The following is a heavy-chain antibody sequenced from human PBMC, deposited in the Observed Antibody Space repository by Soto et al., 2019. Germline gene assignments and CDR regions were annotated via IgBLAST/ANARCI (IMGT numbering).Heavy chain of an antibody. CDR1: GYTFTSYY. J-gene: IGHJ6*02. Sequence: SVEVYFKASGYTFTSYYMHWVRQAPGQGLEWMGIINPSGGSTSYAQKFQGRVTMTRDTSTSTVYMELSSLRSEDTAVYYCARLRYYYDSSGLNYGMDVWGQGTTVTVSS. CDR3: ARLRYYYDSSGLNYGMDV. CDR2: INPSGGST. V-gene: IGHV1-46*01. D-gene: IGHD3-22*01.